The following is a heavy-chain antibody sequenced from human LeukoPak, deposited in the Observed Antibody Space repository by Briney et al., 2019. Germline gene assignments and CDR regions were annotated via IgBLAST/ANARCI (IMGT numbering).Heavy chain of an antibody. V-gene: IGHV3-48*01. CDR1: GFTFSDYS. CDR2: ISPTSDTM. CDR3: ARLSFYYDPRGYYVRGPMDV. D-gene: IGHD3-22*01. J-gene: IGHJ6*02. Sequence: PGGSLRLSCSASGFTFSDYSMNWVRQAPGKGLEWVSYISPTSDTMYSADSVKGRFTISRDNAKDSLYLQMNSLRAEDTAIYYCARLSFYYDPRGYYVRGPMDVWGQGTTVTVSS.